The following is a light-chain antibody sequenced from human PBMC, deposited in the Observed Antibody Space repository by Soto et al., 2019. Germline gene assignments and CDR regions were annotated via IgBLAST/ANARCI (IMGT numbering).Light chain of an antibody. J-gene: IGKJ5*01. CDR3: QQYAESPIT. CDR2: GAS. V-gene: IGKV3-15*01. CDR1: QSVSSN. Sequence: EIVMTQSPATLSVSPGERATLSCRASQSVSSNLAWYQQKPGQAPRLLIFGASTRATGIPARFSGSGSGTDFTLTISRLEPEDIAVFYCQQYAESPITFGQGTRLEIK.